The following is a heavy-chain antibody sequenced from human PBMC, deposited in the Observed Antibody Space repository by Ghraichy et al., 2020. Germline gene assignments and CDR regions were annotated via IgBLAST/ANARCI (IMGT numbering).Heavy chain of an antibody. Sequence: GDSLNISCAASGFTFSSYWMSWVRQAPGKGLEWVANIKQDGSEKYYVDSVKGRFTISRDNAKNSLYLQMNSLRAEDTAVYYCARVSIAVAGIPDDAFDIWGQGTMVTVSS. V-gene: IGHV3-7*01. J-gene: IGHJ3*02. D-gene: IGHD6-19*01. CDR2: IKQDGSEK. CDR1: GFTFSSYW. CDR3: ARVSIAVAGIPDDAFDI.